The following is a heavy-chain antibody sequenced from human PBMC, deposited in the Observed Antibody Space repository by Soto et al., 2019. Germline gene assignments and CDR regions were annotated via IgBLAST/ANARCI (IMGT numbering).Heavy chain of an antibody. D-gene: IGHD3-22*01. J-gene: IGHJ3*02. V-gene: IGHV1-69*13. Sequence: SVKVSCKASGGTFSSYAISWVRQAPGQGLEWMGGIIPIFGTANYAQKFQGRVTITADESTSTAYMELSSLRSEDTAVYYCARGLRITTIVDNAFDIWGQGTMVTVAS. CDR3: ARGLRITTIVDNAFDI. CDR2: IIPIFGTA. CDR1: GGTFSSYA.